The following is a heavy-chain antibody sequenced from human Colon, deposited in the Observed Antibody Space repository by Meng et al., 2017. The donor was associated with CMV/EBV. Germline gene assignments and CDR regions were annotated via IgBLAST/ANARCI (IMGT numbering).Heavy chain of an antibody. J-gene: IGHJ4*02. Sequence: SETLSLTCTVSGDSISGYFWSWIRQPPGKGLEWIGYVYYSGTTNYNPSLKSRLTISLDTSKNQFSLKLSSVTAADTAVYYCARETDYDSSGYYGYSYYFDYWGQGTLVTVSS. CDR3: ARETDYDSSGYYGYSYYFDY. CDR2: VYYSGTT. D-gene: IGHD3-22*01. CDR1: GDSISGYF. V-gene: IGHV4-59*12.